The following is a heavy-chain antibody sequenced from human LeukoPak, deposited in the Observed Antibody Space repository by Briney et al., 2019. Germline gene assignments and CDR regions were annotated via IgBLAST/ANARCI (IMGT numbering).Heavy chain of an antibody. J-gene: IGHJ4*02. CDR3: ARGYSYRFDY. CDR2: IAANGDS. D-gene: IGHD4-11*01. V-gene: IGHV3-13*01. CDR1: GFAFYNYD. Sequence: VGSLRLSCAASGFAFYNYDMHWVRQTGKDLEWVSVIAANGDSYYAGSVKGRFTISRDNGNNALYLQMNSLRDGDTAVYYCARGYSYRFDYWGQGTLVTVSS.